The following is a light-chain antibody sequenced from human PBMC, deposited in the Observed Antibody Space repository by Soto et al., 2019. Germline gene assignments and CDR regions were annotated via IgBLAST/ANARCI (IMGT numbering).Light chain of an antibody. CDR1: SGHSSYA. Sequence: QLVLTQSPSASASLGASVKLTCTLSSGHSSYAIAWHQQQPEKGPRYLMKLNSDGSHSKGDGIPDRFSGSSSGAERYLTISSLQSEDEADYYCQTWSTGIPNVVFGGGTQLTVL. J-gene: IGLJ2*01. CDR2: LNSDGSH. CDR3: QTWSTGIPNVV. V-gene: IGLV4-69*01.